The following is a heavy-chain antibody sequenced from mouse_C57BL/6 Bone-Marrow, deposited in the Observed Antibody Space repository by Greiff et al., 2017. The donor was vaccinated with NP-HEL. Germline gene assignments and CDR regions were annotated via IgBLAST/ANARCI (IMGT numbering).Heavy chain of an antibody. Sequence: QVQLQQPGAELVKPGASVKLSCKASGYTFTSYWMQWVKQRPGQGLEWIGEIDPSDSYTNYNQKFKGKATLTVDTSSSTAYMQLSSLTSEDSAVYYCARPHSYYFDYWGQGTTLTVSS. V-gene: IGHV1-50*01. CDR2: IDPSDSYT. CDR3: ARPHSYYFDY. CDR1: GYTFTSYW. J-gene: IGHJ2*01.